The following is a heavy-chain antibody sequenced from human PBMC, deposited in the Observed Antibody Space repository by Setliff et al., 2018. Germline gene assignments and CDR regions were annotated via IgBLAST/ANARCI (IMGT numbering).Heavy chain of an antibody. CDR1: GYSFTSYD. Sequence: ASVKVSCKASGYSFTSYDINWVRLAAGQGLEWMGWVSPIDDGKPGYAQKFQGRVTITWVTSISTAYMELSSLRSEDTAVYYCARLVRFCTRTACQRVAGAESWGQGALVTVSS. CDR3: ARLVRFCTRTACQRVAGAES. J-gene: IGHJ5*01. D-gene: IGHD2-8*01. CDR2: VSPIDDGKP. V-gene: IGHV1-8*01.